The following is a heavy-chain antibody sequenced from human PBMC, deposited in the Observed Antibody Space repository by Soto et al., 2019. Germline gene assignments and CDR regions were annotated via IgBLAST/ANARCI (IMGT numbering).Heavy chain of an antibody. CDR3: ARDRSDYDILTGYYSPPTSHGMDV. V-gene: IGHV4-31*03. J-gene: IGHJ6*02. D-gene: IGHD3-9*01. CDR2: IYYSGST. Sequence: TLSLTCTVSGGSISSGGYYWSWIRQHPGKGLEWIGYIYYSGSTYYNPSLKSRVTISVDTSKNQFSLKLSSVTAADTAVYYCARDRSDYDILTGYYSPPTSHGMDVWGQGTTVTVSS. CDR1: GGSISSGGYY.